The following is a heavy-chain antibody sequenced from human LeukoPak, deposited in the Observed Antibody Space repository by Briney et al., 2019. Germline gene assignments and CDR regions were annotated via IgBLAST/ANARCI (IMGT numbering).Heavy chain of an antibody. Sequence: SETLSLTCTVSGYSISSGYYRGWIRQPPGKGLEWIGSIYHSGSTYYNPSLKSRVTISVDTSKNQFSLKLSSVTAADTAVYYCARDRHYYDSSGYEGYWGQGTLVTVSS. CDR3: ARDRHYYDSSGYEGY. CDR2: IYHSGST. J-gene: IGHJ4*02. D-gene: IGHD3-22*01. CDR1: GYSISSGYY. V-gene: IGHV4-38-2*02.